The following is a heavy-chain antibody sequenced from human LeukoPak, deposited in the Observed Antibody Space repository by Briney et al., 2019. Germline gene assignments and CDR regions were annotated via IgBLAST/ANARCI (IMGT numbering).Heavy chain of an antibody. Sequence: SVKVSCKASGGTFISYAISWVRQAPGQGLEWMGGIIPIFGTANYAQKFQGRVTITADESTSTAYMELSSLRAEDTAVYYCARDLAYGGNSIDYWGQEPWSPSPQ. CDR3: ARDLAYGGNSIDY. V-gene: IGHV1-69*13. D-gene: IGHD4-23*01. CDR1: GGTFISYA. J-gene: IGHJ4*01. CDR2: IIPIFGTA.